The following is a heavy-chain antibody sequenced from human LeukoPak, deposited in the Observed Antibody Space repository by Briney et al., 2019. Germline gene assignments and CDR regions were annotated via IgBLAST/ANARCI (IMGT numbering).Heavy chain of an antibody. D-gene: IGHD6-19*01. CDR3: ARVDSSGWYPFDY. Sequence: GGSLRLSCAASGFTFSSYAMSWVRQAPGKGLVWVSRINSDGSSTSYADSVKGRFTISRDNAKNTLYLQMNSLRAEDTAVYYCARVDSSGWYPFDYWGQGTLVTVSS. CDR2: INSDGSST. J-gene: IGHJ4*02. V-gene: IGHV3-74*01. CDR1: GFTFSSYA.